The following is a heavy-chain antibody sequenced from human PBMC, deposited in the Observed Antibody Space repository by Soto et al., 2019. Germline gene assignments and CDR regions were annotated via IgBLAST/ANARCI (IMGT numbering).Heavy chain of an antibody. CDR3: ARTLYDYDSSGYYY. Sequence: PGGSLRLSCAASGFTFSSYGMHWVRQAPGKGLEWVAVIWYDGSNKYYADSVKGRFTISRDNSKNTLYLQMNSLRAEDTAVYYCARTLYDYDSSGYYYWGQGTLVTVSS. D-gene: IGHD3-22*01. CDR1: GFTFSSYG. V-gene: IGHV3-33*01. CDR2: IWYDGSNK. J-gene: IGHJ4*02.